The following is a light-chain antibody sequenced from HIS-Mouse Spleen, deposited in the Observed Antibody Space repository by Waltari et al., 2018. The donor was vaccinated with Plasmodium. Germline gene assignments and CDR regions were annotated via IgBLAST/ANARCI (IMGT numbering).Light chain of an antibody. Sequence: SYELTQPPSVSVSPGQTARNTCPGDALPKKCAYWYQQKSGQAPVLVIYEASKRPSGIPERFSGSSSGTMATLTISGAQVEDEADYYCYSTDSSGNHRVFGGGTKLTVL. V-gene: IGLV3-10*01. CDR2: EAS. CDR1: ALPKKC. CDR3: YSTDSSGNHRV. J-gene: IGLJ3*02.